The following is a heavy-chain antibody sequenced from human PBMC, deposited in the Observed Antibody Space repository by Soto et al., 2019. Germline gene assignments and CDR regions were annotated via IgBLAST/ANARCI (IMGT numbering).Heavy chain of an antibody. D-gene: IGHD3-3*01. J-gene: IGHJ4*02. CDR2: INAGNGNT. Sequence: ASVKVSCKASGYTFTSYAMHWVRQAPGQRLEWMGWINAGNGNTKYSQKFQGRVTITRDTSASTAYMELSSLRSEDTAVYYCARGVHYDFWSGYSTIFDYWGQGTLVTVSS. CDR1: GYTFTSYA. CDR3: ARGVHYDFWSGYSTIFDY. V-gene: IGHV1-3*01.